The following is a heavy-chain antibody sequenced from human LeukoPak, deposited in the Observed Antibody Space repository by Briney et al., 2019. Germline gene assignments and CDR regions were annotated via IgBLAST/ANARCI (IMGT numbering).Heavy chain of an antibody. CDR2: ISYDGSNK. CDR3: ARSPRQLGIRSDY. J-gene: IGHJ4*02. Sequence: SGGSLRLSCAASGFTFSSYGLHWVRQAPGKGLEWVAVISYDGSNKYYADSVKGRFTISRDNSKNTLYLQMNSLRAEDTAVYYCARSPRQLGIRSDYWGQGTLVTVSS. CDR1: GFTFSSYG. V-gene: IGHV3-30*03. D-gene: IGHD6-13*01.